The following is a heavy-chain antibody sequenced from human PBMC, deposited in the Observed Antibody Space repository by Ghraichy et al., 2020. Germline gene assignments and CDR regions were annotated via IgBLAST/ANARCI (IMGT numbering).Heavy chain of an antibody. J-gene: IGHJ6*02. CDR2: ISYDGSNK. CDR3: AKDLRAYYPPSYYYYGMDV. D-gene: IGHD3-10*01. V-gene: IGHV3-30*18. CDR1: GFTFSSYG. Sequence: GGSLRLSCAASGFTFSSYGMHWVRQAPGKGLEWVAVISYDGSNKYYADSVKGRFTISRDNSKNTLYLQMNSLRAEDTAVYYCAKDLRAYYPPSYYYYGMDVWGQGTTVTVSS.